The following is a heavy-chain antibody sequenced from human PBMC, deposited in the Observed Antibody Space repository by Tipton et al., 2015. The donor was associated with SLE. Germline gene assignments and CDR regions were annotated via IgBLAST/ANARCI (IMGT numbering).Heavy chain of an antibody. D-gene: IGHD4-23*01. V-gene: IGHV3-21*01. Sequence: SLRLSCAASGFTFRTYGMNWVRQAPGKGLEWVAYTSSSSSHIFYADSVKGRFTISRDNAEKSLYLQMSSLRVEDTAVYHCARFEVETPSYYYHSMDVWGKGTTVTVSS. CDR1: GFTFRTYG. CDR3: ARFEVETPSYYYHSMDV. J-gene: IGHJ6*03. CDR2: TSSSSSHI.